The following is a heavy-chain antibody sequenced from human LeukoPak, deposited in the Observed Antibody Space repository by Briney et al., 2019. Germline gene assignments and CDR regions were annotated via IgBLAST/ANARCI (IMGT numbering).Heavy chain of an antibody. Sequence: GGSLRLSCAASGFTFSSYWMHWVRQAPGKGLVWVSRINSDGSSTSYADSVKGRFTISRDNAENTLYLQMNSLRAEDTAVYYCARVIPGSSWFDYWGQGTLVTVSS. D-gene: IGHD6-13*01. CDR3: ARVIPGSSWFDY. V-gene: IGHV3-74*01. J-gene: IGHJ4*02. CDR2: INSDGSST. CDR1: GFTFSSYW.